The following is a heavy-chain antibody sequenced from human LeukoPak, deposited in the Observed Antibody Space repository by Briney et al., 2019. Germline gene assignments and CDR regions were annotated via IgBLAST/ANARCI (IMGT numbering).Heavy chain of an antibody. CDR1: GVTFSSYA. V-gene: IGHV3-23*01. D-gene: IGHD4-11*01. J-gene: IGHJ4*02. Sequence: GGSLRLSCAASGVTFSSYAMTWVRQAPGKGLEWVSTISESGDGTYYAGSVTGRFTISRDNSKNTLYLQLNSLRAEDTAIYYCAKALQDWGQGTLVTVSS. CDR2: ISESGDGT. CDR3: AKALQD.